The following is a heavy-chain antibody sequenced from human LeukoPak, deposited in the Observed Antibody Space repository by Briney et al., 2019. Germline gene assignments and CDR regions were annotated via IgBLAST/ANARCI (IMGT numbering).Heavy chain of an antibody. J-gene: IGHJ4*02. CDR2: IYSGGST. CDR1: GLTVSSNY. V-gene: IGHV3-53*01. CDR3: ARARVTGTTWVDY. D-gene: IGHD1-1*01. Sequence: GGSLRLSCAASGLTVSSNYMSWVRQAPGKWLEWVSVIYSGGSTYYADSVKGRFTISRDNSKNTLYLQMNSLRAEDTAVYYCARARVTGTTWVDYWGQGTLVTVSS.